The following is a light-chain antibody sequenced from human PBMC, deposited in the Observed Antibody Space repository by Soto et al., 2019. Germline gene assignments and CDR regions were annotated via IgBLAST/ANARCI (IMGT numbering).Light chain of an antibody. J-gene: IGKJ3*01. CDR3: QHFDNSRAELS. Sequence: ETVLTQSPGTLSLSPGEGATLSCRASQSVSSSYLAWYQQKPGQAPRLLIYGASSRATGIPDRFSGSGSGTDFTLTITRLEPEDFAMYYCQHFDNSRAELSFGPGTKVDIK. CDR2: GAS. V-gene: IGKV3-20*01. CDR1: QSVSSSY.